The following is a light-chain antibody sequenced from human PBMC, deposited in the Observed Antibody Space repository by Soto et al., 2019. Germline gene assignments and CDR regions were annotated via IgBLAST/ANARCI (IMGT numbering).Light chain of an antibody. V-gene: IGKV3-20*01. Sequence: DIVSTQSPGSLSSSPVPIPTVSCSSSQSVSSSYLAWYQQKPGQAPRLLIYGASSRATGIPDRFSGSGSGTDFTLTISRLEPEDFAVYYCQKYGSSPAKFGKGNKVAIK. CDR2: GAS. J-gene: IGKJ1*01. CDR1: QSVSSSY. CDR3: QKYGSSPAK.